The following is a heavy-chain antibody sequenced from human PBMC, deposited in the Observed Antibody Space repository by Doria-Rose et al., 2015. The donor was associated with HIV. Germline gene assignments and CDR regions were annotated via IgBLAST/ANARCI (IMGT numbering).Heavy chain of an antibody. CDR2: IFSDDER. D-gene: IGHD6-13*01. Sequence: QVPLVQSGPVLVKPTETLTLTCTVSGVSLSSPGMGVSWIRQPPGKALEWLANIFSDDERSYKTSLKSRLTISRGTSKSRVVLTMTDMDPVDTATYYCARIKSSRWYHKYYFDFWGQGTLVIVSA. J-gene: IGHJ4*02. CDR1: GVSLSSPGMG. CDR3: ARIKSSRWYHKYYFDF. V-gene: IGHV2-26*01.